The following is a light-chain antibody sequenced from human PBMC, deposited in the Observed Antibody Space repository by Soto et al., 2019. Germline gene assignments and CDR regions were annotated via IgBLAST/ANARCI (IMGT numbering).Light chain of an antibody. CDR3: VSFTSSTTYV. J-gene: IGLJ1*01. CDR1: SSDVGGSNL. Sequence: QSALTQPASVSASPGQSITISCTGTSSDVGGSNLVSWYQQHPGKPPKLIIYDVATRPSGVSNRFSGSKSGSTASLIISRLQTEDEADDYCVSFTSSTTYVFGSGTKVTVL. V-gene: IGLV2-14*03. CDR2: DVA.